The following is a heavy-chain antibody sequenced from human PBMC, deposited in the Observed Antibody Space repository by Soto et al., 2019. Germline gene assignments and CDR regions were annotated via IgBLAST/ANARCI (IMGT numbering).Heavy chain of an antibody. Sequence: SGPTLVNPTQTLTLTCTFSGFSLSTSGVGVGWIRQPPGKALEWLALIYWDDDKRYSPSLKSRLTITKDTSKNQVVLTMTNMDPVDTATYYCAHSDYDILTGSRTYYFDYWGQGTLVTVSS. CDR3: AHSDYDILTGSRTYYFDY. CDR2: IYWDDDK. CDR1: GFSLSTSGVG. D-gene: IGHD3-9*01. J-gene: IGHJ4*02. V-gene: IGHV2-5*02.